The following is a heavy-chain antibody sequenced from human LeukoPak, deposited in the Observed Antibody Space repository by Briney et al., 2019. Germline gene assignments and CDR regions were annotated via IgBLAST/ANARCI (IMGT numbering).Heavy chain of an antibody. D-gene: IGHD1-1*01. CDR1: GYTSSDFY. CDR3: ATSTVTHKRDP. J-gene: IGHJ5*02. V-gene: IGHV1-2*02. Sequence: ASVKVSCQASGYTSSDFYCNWVRQTPGQGLEWMGWINPYSGATISAQNFQGRVTLTWDAYIGTAYMEVSRLSSDDTAVYYCATSTVTHKRDPWGQGTLVTVSS. CDR2: INPYSGAT.